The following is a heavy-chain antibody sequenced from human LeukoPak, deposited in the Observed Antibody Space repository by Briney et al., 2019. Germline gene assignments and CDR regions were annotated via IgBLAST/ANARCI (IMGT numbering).Heavy chain of an antibody. Sequence: PGGSLRLSCEASGFTFSSSSISWVRQAPGKGLEGVSAISGSGGSTYYADSVKGRFTISRDNSKNTLYLQMNSLRAEDTAVYYCAKYYYGSGSSDFDYWGQGTLVTVSS. V-gene: IGHV3-23*01. CDR1: GFTFSSSS. J-gene: IGHJ4*02. CDR2: ISGSGGST. D-gene: IGHD3-10*01. CDR3: AKYYYGSGSSDFDY.